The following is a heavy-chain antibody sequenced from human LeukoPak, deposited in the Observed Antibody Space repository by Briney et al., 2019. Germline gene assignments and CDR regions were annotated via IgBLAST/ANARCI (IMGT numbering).Heavy chain of an antibody. CDR2: IYYSGST. D-gene: IGHD2-15*01. CDR3: AGYCSGGSCHNRGDY. V-gene: IGHV4-39*07. Sequence: PSETLSLTCTVSGGSISSSSYYWGWIRQPPGKGLEWIGSIYYSGSTYYNPSLKSRVTISVDTSKNQFSLKLSSVTAADTAVFYCAGYCSGGSCHNRGDYRGQGTLVTVSS. CDR1: GGSISSSSYY. J-gene: IGHJ4*02.